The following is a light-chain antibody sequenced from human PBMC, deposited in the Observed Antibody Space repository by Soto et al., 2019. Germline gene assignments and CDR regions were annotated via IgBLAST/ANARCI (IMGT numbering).Light chain of an antibody. CDR1: SSNIGAGYD. CDR3: QSYDRSLSGYV. CDR2: GNS. V-gene: IGLV1-40*01. Sequence: QSVLTQPPSVSGAPGQRVTISCTGSSSNIGAGYDVHWYQQLPGTAPKLLIYGNSNRPSGVPDRFSGSKSGTSASLAITGLHAEDEADSYCQSYDRSLSGYVFGTGTKVXVL. J-gene: IGLJ1*01.